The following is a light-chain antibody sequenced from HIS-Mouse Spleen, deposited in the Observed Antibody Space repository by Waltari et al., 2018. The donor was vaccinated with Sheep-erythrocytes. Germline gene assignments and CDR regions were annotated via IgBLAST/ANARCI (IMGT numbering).Light chain of an antibody. CDR1: QSVLYSSNNKTY. CDR3: QQYYSTLT. Sequence: DIVMTQSPDSLAVSLGERATINCKSSQSVLYSSNNKTYLAWYQQKPGQPPKLLLYWASTRESGVPDRFSGSGSGTDFTLTISSLQAEDVAVYYCQQYYSTLTFGGGTK. J-gene: IGKJ4*01. CDR2: WAS. V-gene: IGKV4-1*01.